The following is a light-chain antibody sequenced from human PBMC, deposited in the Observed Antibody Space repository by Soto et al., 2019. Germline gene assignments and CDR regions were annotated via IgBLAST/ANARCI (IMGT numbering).Light chain of an antibody. Sequence: DIQMTQSPSSLSASVGDRVTITCQASQDISNYLSWYQQKPGKAPKLLIYHASNLQTGVPSRFSGSRSGTDFTFTISSLQPEDIATYYCQQYDHLPITFGQGTRLEIK. CDR1: QDISNY. J-gene: IGKJ5*01. V-gene: IGKV1-33*01. CDR2: HAS. CDR3: QQYDHLPIT.